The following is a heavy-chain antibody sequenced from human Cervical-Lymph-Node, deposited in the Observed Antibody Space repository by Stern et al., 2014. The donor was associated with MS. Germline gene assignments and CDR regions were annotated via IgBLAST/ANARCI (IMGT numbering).Heavy chain of an antibody. D-gene: IGHD1-26*01. CDR3: ARGRELLSLDY. J-gene: IGHJ4*02. V-gene: IGHV1-8*01. CDR1: GYTFTSYD. Sequence: QLVQSGAEVKKPGASVKVSCKASGYTFTSYDINWVRQGTGQGLEWMGWMNPYSGNAVYAQKFQGRVTMTRDTSTSTAYVELTSLRSEDTAVFYCARGRELLSLDYWGQGTLVTVSS. CDR2: MNPYSGNA.